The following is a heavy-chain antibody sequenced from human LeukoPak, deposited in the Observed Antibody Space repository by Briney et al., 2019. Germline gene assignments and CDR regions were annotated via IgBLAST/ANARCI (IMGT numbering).Heavy chain of an antibody. D-gene: IGHD2-2*02. Sequence: SETLSLTCAVYGGSFSGYYWSWIRQPPGKGLEWIGEINHSGSTNYNPSLKSRVTISVDASKNQFSLKLSSVTAADTAVYYCARPFSSYCSSTSCYTRYWYFDLWGRGTLVTVSS. CDR1: GGSFSGYY. CDR3: ARPFSSYCSSTSCYTRYWYFDL. CDR2: INHSGST. J-gene: IGHJ2*01. V-gene: IGHV4-34*01.